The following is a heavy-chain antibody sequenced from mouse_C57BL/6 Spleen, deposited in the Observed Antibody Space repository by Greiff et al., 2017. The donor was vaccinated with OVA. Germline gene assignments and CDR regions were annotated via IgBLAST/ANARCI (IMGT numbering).Heavy chain of an antibody. CDR3: ARGEDWFAY. CDR1: GYTFTSYW. J-gene: IGHJ3*01. CDR2: IDPSDSYT. V-gene: IGHV1-59*01. Sequence: QVQLQQPGAELVRPGTSVKLSCKASGYTFTSYWMHWVKQRPGQGLEWIGVIDPSDSYTNYNQKFKGKATLTVDTSSSTAYMQLSSLTSEDSAVYYCARGEDWFAYWGQGTLVTVSA.